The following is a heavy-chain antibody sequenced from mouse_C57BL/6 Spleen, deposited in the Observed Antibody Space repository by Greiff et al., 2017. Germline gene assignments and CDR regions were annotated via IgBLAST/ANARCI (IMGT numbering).Heavy chain of an antibody. J-gene: IGHJ1*03. V-gene: IGHV1-61*01. CDR1: GYTFTSYW. CDR3: ARLGRDSYDV. Sequence: QVQLQQPGAELVRPGSSVKLSCKASGYTFTSYWMDWVKQRPGQGLEWIGNIYPSDSETHYNQRFKDKATLTVDKSSSTAYMQLSSLTSEDSAVYYCARLGRDSYDVWGTGTTVTVSS. D-gene: IGHD3-3*01. CDR2: IYPSDSET.